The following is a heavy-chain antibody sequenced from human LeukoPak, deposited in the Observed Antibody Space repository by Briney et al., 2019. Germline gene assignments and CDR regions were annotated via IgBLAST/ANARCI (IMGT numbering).Heavy chain of an antibody. D-gene: IGHD2-15*01. Sequence: GGSLRLSCVASGFTFTNYWMNWVRQTPGKGLEWVANIKPDGSEKYYVDSVKGRFTISRDNAKNSLYLQMDSLRAEDTAVYYCARILAWGQGTLVTASS. CDR2: IKPDGSEK. V-gene: IGHV3-7*03. CDR1: GFTFTNYW. J-gene: IGHJ5*02. CDR3: ARILA.